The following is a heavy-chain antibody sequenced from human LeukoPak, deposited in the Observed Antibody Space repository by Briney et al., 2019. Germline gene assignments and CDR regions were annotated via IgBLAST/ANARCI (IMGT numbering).Heavy chain of an antibody. D-gene: IGHD3-22*01. CDR1: GYTFTSYY. J-gene: IGHJ3*02. Sequence: ASVKVSCKASGYTFTSYYMHWVRQAPGHGLEWMGIINASGGSTSYAQKFQGRVTMTRDTSTSTVYMELSSLRSEDTAVYYCASGWGFLYYYDSSGYTPNNAFDIWGQGTMVTVSS. CDR2: INASGGST. V-gene: IGHV1-46*01. CDR3: ASGWGFLYYYDSSGYTPNNAFDI.